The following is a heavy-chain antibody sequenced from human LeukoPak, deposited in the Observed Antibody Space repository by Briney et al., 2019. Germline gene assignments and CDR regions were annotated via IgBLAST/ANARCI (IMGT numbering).Heavy chain of an antibody. D-gene: IGHD3-22*01. CDR1: GASISTYY. CDR2: IHYSGST. J-gene: IGHJ4*02. V-gene: IGHV4-59*01. CDR3: ARFYDRSGPHFDY. Sequence: PSETLSLTCTVSGASISTYYWSWIRQPPGKGLECIGDIHYSGSTNYNPSLKSRVTISVDTSKKQFSLKLSSVTAADTAVYYCARFYDRSGPHFDYWGQGTMVTVSS.